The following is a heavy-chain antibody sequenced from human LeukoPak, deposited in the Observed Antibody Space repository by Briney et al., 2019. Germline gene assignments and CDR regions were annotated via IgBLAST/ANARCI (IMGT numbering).Heavy chain of an antibody. V-gene: IGHV1-8*01. CDR2: MNPKRGNT. Sequence: ASLKVSCKASGYSLTSFDINGVRQGSGQGLEWRGWMNPKRGNTGYAPTFQGRVTITRDTSIDTAFMELSSLRPDDTAVYYCARGGSSSSYYNNYGMDVWGQGTTITVSS. CDR1: GYSLTSFD. CDR3: ARGGSSSSYYNNYGMDV. D-gene: IGHD6-13*01. J-gene: IGHJ6*02.